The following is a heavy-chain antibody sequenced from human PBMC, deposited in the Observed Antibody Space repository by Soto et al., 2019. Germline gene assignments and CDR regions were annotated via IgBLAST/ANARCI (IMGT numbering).Heavy chain of an antibody. Sequence: QVQLVQSGAEVKKPGASVKVSCKASGYTFTTYGMSWVRQAPGQGLDWMGWISTYNGNTKYAERLEGRVTMTTDTTTRTAYMELRSLRSDDTAVYYCARGPTDYYANSGNYFLDYWGQGTLVTVSS. CDR1: GYTFTTYG. V-gene: IGHV1-18*01. D-gene: IGHD3-22*01. J-gene: IGHJ4*02. CDR3: ARGPTDYYANSGNYFLDY. CDR2: ISTYNGNT.